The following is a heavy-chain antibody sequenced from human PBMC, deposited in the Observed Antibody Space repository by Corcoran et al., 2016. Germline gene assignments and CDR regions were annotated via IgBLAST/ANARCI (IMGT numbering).Heavy chain of an antibody. CDR3: TKEADYGDYWWY. CDR1: GFTFSSYS. J-gene: IGHJ4*02. Sequence: EVQLVESGGGLVKPGGSLRLSCAASGFTFSSYSMNWVRQAPGRGLEWVSSINMVSSSIYYADSVKGRFTISRDNAKSSLYLQMNSLRAEDTAVYYCTKEADYGDYWWYWGQGALVTVSS. D-gene: IGHD4-17*01. V-gene: IGHV3-21*01. CDR2: INMVSSSI.